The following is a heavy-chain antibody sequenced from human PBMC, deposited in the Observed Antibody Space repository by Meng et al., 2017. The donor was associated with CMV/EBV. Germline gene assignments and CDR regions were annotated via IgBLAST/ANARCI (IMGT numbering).Heavy chain of an antibody. V-gene: IGHV1-8*01. CDR3: ARGRLLKNWFDP. CDR2: MNPNSGNT. CDR1: GYTFTSYD. Sequence: ASVKVSCKASGYTFTSYDINWVRQATGQGLEWMGWMNPNSGNTGYAQKFQGRVTMTRNTSIGTAYMELSSLRSEDTAVYYCARGRLLKNWFDPWGQGTLVTVSS. J-gene: IGHJ5*02.